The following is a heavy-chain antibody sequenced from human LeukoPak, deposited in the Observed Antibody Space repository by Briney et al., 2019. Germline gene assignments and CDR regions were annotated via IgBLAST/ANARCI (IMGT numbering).Heavy chain of an antibody. V-gene: IGHV1-18*01. J-gene: IGHJ3*02. CDR1: GYTFTSYG. CDR2: ISAYNGNT. D-gene: IGHD3-22*01. CDR3: ARVDPNYCYDSSGYQTAFDI. Sequence: ASVKVSCKASGYTFTSYGIRWVRQAPRQGGEGMVWISAYNGNTNYAQKLQGRVTMTTDTSTSTAYMELRSLRSDDTAVYYCARVDPNYCYDSSGYQTAFDIWGQGTMVPVSS.